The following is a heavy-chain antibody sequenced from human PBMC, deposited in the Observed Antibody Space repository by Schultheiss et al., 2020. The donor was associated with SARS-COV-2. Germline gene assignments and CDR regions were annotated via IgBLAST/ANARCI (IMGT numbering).Heavy chain of an antibody. CDR2: ISYDGSNK. CDR3: ARPDSRYFDL. CDR1: GFTFSSYA. J-gene: IGHJ2*01. D-gene: IGHD1-14*01. V-gene: IGHV3-30*04. Sequence: GGSLRLSCAASGFTFSSYAMHWVRQAPGKGLEWVAVISYDGSNKYYADSVKGRFTISRDNSKNTLYLQMNSLRAEDTAVYYCARPDSRYFDLWGRGTLVTVSS.